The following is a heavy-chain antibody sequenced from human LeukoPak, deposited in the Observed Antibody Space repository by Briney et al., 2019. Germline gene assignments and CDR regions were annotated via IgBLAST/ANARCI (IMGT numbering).Heavy chain of an antibody. V-gene: IGHV4-34*01. Sequence: SETLSLTCAVYGGSFSGYYWSWIRQPPGKGLEWIGEINHSGSTNYNPSLKSRVTISVDTSKNQFSLKLSSVTAADMAVYYCARFPYGSGSPWGQGTLVTVSS. J-gene: IGHJ5*02. CDR3: ARFPYGSGSP. CDR2: INHSGST. CDR1: GGSFSGYY. D-gene: IGHD3-10*01.